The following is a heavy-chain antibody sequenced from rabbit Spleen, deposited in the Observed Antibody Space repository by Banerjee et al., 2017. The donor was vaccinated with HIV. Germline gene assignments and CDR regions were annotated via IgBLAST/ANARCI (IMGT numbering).Heavy chain of an antibody. CDR1: GFSFSSGYY. J-gene: IGHJ4*01. Sequence: QSLEESGGDLVKPGASLTLTCTASGFSFSSGYYMCWVRQAPGTGLEWIACIVGGPSGNTYYASWAKGRFTISKTSSTTVTLQMTRLTAADTATYFCARGDVGGSVSLWGPGTLVTVS. D-gene: IGHD1-1*01. V-gene: IGHV1S40*01. CDR2: IVGGPSGNT. CDR3: ARGDVGGSVSL.